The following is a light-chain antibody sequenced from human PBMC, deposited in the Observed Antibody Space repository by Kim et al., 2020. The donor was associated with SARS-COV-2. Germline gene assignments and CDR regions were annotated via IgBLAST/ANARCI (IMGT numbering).Light chain of an antibody. V-gene: IGKV1-5*03. CDR3: QQYDSHPYT. Sequence: DIQMTQSPSTLSASVGDRVTITCRASQSVSSWLAWYQQKPGKAPKLLIYKASTLEGGVPSRFSGRGSGTEFTLTINTLQPDDFATYSCQQYDSHPYTFGQGTELDI. J-gene: IGKJ2*01. CDR2: KAS. CDR1: QSVSSW.